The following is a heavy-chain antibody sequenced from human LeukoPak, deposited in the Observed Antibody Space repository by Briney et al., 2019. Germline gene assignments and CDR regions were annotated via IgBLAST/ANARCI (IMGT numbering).Heavy chain of an antibody. CDR2: VYYTGST. V-gene: IGHV4-59*01. CDR1: GGYISSYY. J-gene: IGHJ6*03. D-gene: IGHD4-17*01. Sequence: SETLSLTCTVSGGYISSYYWSWIRQPPGEGLEWIGYVYYTGSTNYNPSLKSRVSISVDTSKNQFSLKLRSVSAADTAVYYCARGRTVTKNYYYYYMDVWGKGTTVTVSS. CDR3: ARGRTVTKNYYYYYMDV.